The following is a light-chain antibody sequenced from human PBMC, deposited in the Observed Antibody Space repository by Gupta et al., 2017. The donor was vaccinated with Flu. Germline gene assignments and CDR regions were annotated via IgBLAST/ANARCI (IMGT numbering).Light chain of an antibody. V-gene: IGKV2-30*01. CDR2: AVS. CDR3: MGDSHPCT. J-gene: IGKJ2*02. CDR1: QSLVYKNGITD. Sequence: PGTLGQPASIACRSSQSLVYKNGITDWNWFKQRPGPSPRRHIYAVSDRGSGVPDRFSGSGSGTDLTMNISKVEAVEVDFYHCMGDSHPCTFGQGTRLEIK.